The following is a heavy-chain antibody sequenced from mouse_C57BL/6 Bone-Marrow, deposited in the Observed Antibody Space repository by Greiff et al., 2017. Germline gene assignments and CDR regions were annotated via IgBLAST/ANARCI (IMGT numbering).Heavy chain of an antibody. CDR2: ISYDGSN. Sequence: ESGPGLVKPSQSLSLTCSVTGYSITSGYYWNWIRQLPGNKLEWMGYISYDGSNNYNPSLKNRISITRDTSKNQFFLKLNSVTTEDTATYYCAREEDYYGSSYGFAYWGQGTLVTVSA. V-gene: IGHV3-6*01. CDR1: GYSITSGYY. D-gene: IGHD1-1*01. J-gene: IGHJ3*01. CDR3: AREEDYYGSSYGFAY.